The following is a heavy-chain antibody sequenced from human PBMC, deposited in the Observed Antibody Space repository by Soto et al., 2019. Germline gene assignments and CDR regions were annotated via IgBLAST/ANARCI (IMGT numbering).Heavy chain of an antibody. V-gene: IGHV4-31*03. J-gene: IGHJ4*02. Sequence: QVQLQESGPGLVKPSQTLSLACSVSGASINSGGYFWSWIRQLPGKGLEWIGYIHYSGSTYYNPSPKSRVVMSMDTSKNDFSLKLSSVTAADTAVFYCARGFVETAMAFDYWGQGALVTVSS. D-gene: IGHD5-18*01. CDR1: GASINSGGYF. CDR2: IHYSGST. CDR3: ARGFVETAMAFDY.